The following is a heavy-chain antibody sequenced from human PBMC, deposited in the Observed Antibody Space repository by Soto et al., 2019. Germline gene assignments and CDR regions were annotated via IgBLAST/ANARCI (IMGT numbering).Heavy chain of an antibody. Sequence: ASVKVSCKASGYTFTGYYMHWVRQAPGQGLEWMGIINPSGGSTSYAQKFQGRVTMTRDTSTSTVYMELRSLRSDDTAVYYCARAYNWFDPWGQGTLVTVSS. CDR1: GYTFTGYY. CDR2: INPSGGST. J-gene: IGHJ5*02. V-gene: IGHV1-46*01. CDR3: ARAYNWFDP.